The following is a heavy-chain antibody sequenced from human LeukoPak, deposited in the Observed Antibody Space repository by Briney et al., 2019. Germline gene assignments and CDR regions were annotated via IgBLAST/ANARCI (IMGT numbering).Heavy chain of an antibody. CDR1: GFTFSSYA. D-gene: IGHD1-26*01. CDR2: ISGSGGST. CDR3: AREMYSGMYNDAFDI. V-gene: IGHV3-23*01. J-gene: IGHJ3*02. Sequence: GGTLRLSCAASGFTFSSYAMSWVRQAPGKGLEWVSAISGSGGSTYYADSVKGRFTISRDNSKNTLYLQMNNLRAEDTAMYYCAREMYSGMYNDAFDIWGQGTKVTVSS.